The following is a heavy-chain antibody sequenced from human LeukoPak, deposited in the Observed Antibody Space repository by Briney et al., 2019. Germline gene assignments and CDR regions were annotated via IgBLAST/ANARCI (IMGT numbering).Heavy chain of an antibody. CDR1: GFTCDDYA. CDR3: AKAPPYSSSWYDAFDI. V-gene: IGHV3-9*01. J-gene: IGHJ3*02. D-gene: IGHD6-13*01. Sequence: GGSLRLSCAASGFTCDDYAMHWVRQAPGKGLEWVSGISWDSGSIVYADSVKGRFTISRDNAKNSLYLQMNSLRAEDTALYYCAKAPPYSSSWYDAFDIWGQGTMVTVSS. CDR2: ISWDSGSI.